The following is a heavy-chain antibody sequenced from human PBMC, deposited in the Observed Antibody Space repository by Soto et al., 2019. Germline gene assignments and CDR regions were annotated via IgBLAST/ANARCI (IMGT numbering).Heavy chain of an antibody. V-gene: IGHV4-39*01. J-gene: IGHJ5*02. CDR2: IYYSGKT. D-gene: IGHD6-13*01. Sequence: SETLSLTCTVSGASINNTSYYWGWIRQSPGKGLEWIGNIYYSGKTYYSPSLKSRVSISVDASRNQFSLRLSSVSAADTAVYYCGRPWGIGLTPPGPWGQGVLVTVSS. CDR1: GASINNTSYY. CDR3: GRPWGIGLTPPGP.